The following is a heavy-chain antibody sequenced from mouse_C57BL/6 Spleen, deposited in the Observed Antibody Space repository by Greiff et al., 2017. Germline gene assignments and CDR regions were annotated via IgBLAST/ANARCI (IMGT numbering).Heavy chain of an antibody. CDR1: GFTFSSYG. CDR2: ISSGGSYT. Sequence: EVQRVESGGDLVKPGGSLKLSCAASGFTFSSYGMSWVRQTPDKRLEWVATISSGGSYTYYPDSVKGRFTISRDNAKNTLYLQMSSLKSEDTAMXYCARPSNWPSFDYWGQGTTLTVSS. D-gene: IGHD4-1*01. CDR3: ARPSNWPSFDY. J-gene: IGHJ2*01. V-gene: IGHV5-6*01.